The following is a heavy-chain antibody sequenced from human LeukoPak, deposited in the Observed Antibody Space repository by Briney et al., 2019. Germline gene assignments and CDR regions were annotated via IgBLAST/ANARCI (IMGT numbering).Heavy chain of an antibody. CDR1: GFTFSNAW. V-gene: IGHV3-15*01. D-gene: IGHD3-10*01. CDR2: IKSKTDGGTT. J-gene: IGHJ4*02. CDR3: TTAGPITMVRGVIKGDFDY. Sequence: GGSPRLSCAASGFTFSNAWMSWVRQAPGKGLEWVGRIKSKTDGGTTDYAAPVKGRFTISRDDSKNTLYLQMNSLKTEDTAVYYCTTAGPITMVRGVIKGDFDYWGQGTLVTVSS.